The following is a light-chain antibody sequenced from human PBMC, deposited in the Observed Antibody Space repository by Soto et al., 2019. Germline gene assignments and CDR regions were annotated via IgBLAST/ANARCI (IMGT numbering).Light chain of an antibody. CDR1: SRDGGGYNY. V-gene: IGLV2-14*01. CDR3: SSYTSSITLLV. J-gene: IGLJ1*01. Sequence: QSALTQPASVSGSPGQSITISCTGTSRDGGGYNYVSWYQQHPGKAPKLMIYEVSNRPSGVSNRFSGSKSGNTASLTIAGLQAEDEADYYCSSYTSSITLLVFGTGTKVTVL. CDR2: EVS.